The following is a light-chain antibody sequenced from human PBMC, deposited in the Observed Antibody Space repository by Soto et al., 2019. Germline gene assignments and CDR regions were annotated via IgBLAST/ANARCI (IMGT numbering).Light chain of an antibody. V-gene: IGKV3-15*01. CDR3: RQHNNYSPLT. J-gene: IGKJ4*01. Sequence: EIVMTQSPATLSVSPGERATLSCRASQSVSSNLAWYQQKPGQPPRLLIYGASTRATGIPARFSGSGSGTEETLIISSLLSYDFVVYYSRQHNNYSPLTFGGGTKVEIK. CDR1: QSVSSN. CDR2: GAS.